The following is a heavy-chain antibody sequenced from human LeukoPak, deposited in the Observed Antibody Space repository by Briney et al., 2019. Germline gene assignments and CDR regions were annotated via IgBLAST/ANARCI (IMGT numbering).Heavy chain of an antibody. D-gene: IGHD2-15*01. CDR3: AREICGGSCNPPSYMDV. Sequence: GGSLRLSCAASGFTVSSNYMSWVRQAPGKGLQWDSVIYNDGTTYYADSVKGRFTISRDNSKNTLYLQMNSLRAEDTAVYYCAREICGGSCNPPSYMDVWGNGTTVTVSS. CDR1: GFTVSSNY. CDR2: IYNDGTT. J-gene: IGHJ6*03. V-gene: IGHV3-53*01.